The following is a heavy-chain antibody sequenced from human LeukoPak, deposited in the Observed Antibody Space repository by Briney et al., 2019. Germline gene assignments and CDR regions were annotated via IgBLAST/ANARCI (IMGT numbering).Heavy chain of an antibody. J-gene: IGHJ3*02. CDR3: ARDQSYCSGGSCYSDAFDI. CDR2: IYYSGST. Sequence: SETLSLTCTVSGGSIITTNYYWGWIRQPPGKGLEWIGYIYYSGSTNYNPSLRSRVTISVDTSKNQFSLKLSSVTAADTAVYYCARDQSYCSGGSCYSDAFDIWGQGTMVTVSS. D-gene: IGHD2-15*01. CDR1: GGSIITTNYY. V-gene: IGHV4-61*01.